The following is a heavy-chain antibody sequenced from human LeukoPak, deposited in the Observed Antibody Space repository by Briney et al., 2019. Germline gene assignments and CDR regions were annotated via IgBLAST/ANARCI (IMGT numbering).Heavy chain of an antibody. J-gene: IGHJ4*02. V-gene: IGHV6-1*01. Sequence: PSQTLSLTCAISGDSVSSNSAAWNWIRRSPTRGLEWLGRTYYRSKWYNDYAVSVRSRITIKPDTSKSQFSLQLNSVTPEDTAVYYCARDKYYDTSASYYFDYWGQGTPVTVSS. CDR3: ARDKYYDTSASYYFDY. D-gene: IGHD3-22*01. CDR2: TYYRSKWYN. CDR1: GDSVSSNSAA.